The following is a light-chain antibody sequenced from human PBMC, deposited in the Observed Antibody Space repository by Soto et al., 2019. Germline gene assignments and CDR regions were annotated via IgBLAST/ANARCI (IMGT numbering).Light chain of an antibody. CDR1: QDISNY. J-gene: IGKJ4*01. CDR2: AAS. CDR3: QKYNSAPHT. V-gene: IGKV1-27*01. Sequence: DIQMTQSPSSLSASVGDRVTITCRTSQDISNYLAWYQQKPGKVPKLLIYAASTLQSGGPSRFSGGGSGTDFSLTISSLQHEDVATYYCQKYNSAPHTFGGGTKVEIQ.